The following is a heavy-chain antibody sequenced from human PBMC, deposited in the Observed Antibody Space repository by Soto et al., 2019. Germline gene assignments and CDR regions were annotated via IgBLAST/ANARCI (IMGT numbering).Heavy chain of an antibody. CDR1: GGSFSSGSYC. V-gene: IGHV4-31*03. J-gene: IGHJ4*02. CDR2: IYYSGST. Sequence: QVQLQESGPGLVKPSQTLSLTCTVSGGSFSSGSYCWSWIRQHPGKGLEWIVYIYYSGSTYYNPSLKSRVTMSADTSKNQCSLKLSSVTAADTAVYYCAVAMTTGTTYDYWGQVTLVTVSS. CDR3: AVAMTTGTTYDY. D-gene: IGHD4-17*01.